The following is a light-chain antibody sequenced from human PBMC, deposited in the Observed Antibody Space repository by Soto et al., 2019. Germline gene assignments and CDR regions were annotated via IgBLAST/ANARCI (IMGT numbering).Light chain of an antibody. CDR2: AAS. Sequence: DIQMTQSPSSLSASVGDRVTISCRASQGISNYSAWYQQRPGQVPKLLINAASTLQSGVPSRFSGSGSGTDFTLTISSLQPEDVATYYCQKYNSAPRTFGQGTRVEIK. CDR3: QKYNSAPRT. V-gene: IGKV1-27*01. J-gene: IGKJ1*01. CDR1: QGISNY.